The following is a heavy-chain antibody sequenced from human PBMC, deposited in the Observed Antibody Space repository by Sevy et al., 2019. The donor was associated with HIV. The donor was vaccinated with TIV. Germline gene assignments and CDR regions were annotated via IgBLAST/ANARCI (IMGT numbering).Heavy chain of an antibody. D-gene: IGHD3-22*01. CDR2: IRSETGGGTT. Sequence: GGSLRLSCAASGLSFSNAWMAWVRQAPGKGLEWVGRIRSETGGGTTDFAVFAKGKFTISRDDPKNRLYLHMNSLKTEDTAVYYCAIDHRRDGMIVVPFEKWGLGTLVTVSS. J-gene: IGHJ4*02. CDR3: AIDHRRDGMIVVPFEK. CDR1: GLSFSNAW. V-gene: IGHV3-15*01.